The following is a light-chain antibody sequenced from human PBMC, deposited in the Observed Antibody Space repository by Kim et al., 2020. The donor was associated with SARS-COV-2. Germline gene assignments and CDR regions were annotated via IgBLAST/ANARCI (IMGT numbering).Light chain of an antibody. CDR1: QSVTNNY. CDR3: QQYGSGRT. V-gene: IGKV3-20*01. J-gene: IGKJ1*01. CDR2: GAS. Sequence: EIVLTQSPGPLSLSPGERATVSCRASQSVTNNYLAWYQQKPGQAPRLLIYGASSRFTGIPDRFSGSGSGTDFTLIISRLEPEEFAVYYCQQYGSGRTFGQGTKVDIK.